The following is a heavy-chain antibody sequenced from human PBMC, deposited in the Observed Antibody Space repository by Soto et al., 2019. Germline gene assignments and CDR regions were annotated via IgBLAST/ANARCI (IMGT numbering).Heavy chain of an antibody. CDR3: ARKYCSSTSCRLDY. CDR1: GFTFSSYE. J-gene: IGHJ4*02. Sequence: VGSLRLSCAASGFTFSSYEMNWVRQAPGKGLEWVSYISSSGSTIYYADSVKGRFTISRDNAKNSLYLQMNSLRAEDTAVYYCARKYCSSTSCRLDYWGQGNVV. D-gene: IGHD2-2*01. CDR2: ISSSGSTI. V-gene: IGHV3-48*03.